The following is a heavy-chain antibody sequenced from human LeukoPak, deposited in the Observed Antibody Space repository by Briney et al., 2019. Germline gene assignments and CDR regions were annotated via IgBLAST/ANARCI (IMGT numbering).Heavy chain of an antibody. CDR3: ARGYTSSWYHYMDV. D-gene: IGHD6-13*01. CDR1: GGSISSYY. CDR2: IYYSGST. Sequence: SETPSLTCTVSGGSISSYYWSWIRQPAGRGLEWIGYIYYSGSTNYNPSLKSRVNISVDTSKNQFSLKVRSVTAADTAVYYCARGYTSSWYHYMDVWGKGTTVTVSS. V-gene: IGHV4-59*01. J-gene: IGHJ6*03.